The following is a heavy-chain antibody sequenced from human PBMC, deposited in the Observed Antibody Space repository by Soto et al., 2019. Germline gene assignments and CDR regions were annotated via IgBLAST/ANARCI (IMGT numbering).Heavy chain of an antibody. V-gene: IGHV3-30*18. CDR2: ISNDGSNK. Sequence: PGGSLRLSCAASGFRFSGYGMHWVRQAPGKGLEWLAAISNDGSNKYYGDSVKGRFTISRDNSKNTLYLQINSLRAEDTAVYYCAKDRECEHNNCWPQGSWGDGTQVTVSS. J-gene: IGHJ5*01. CDR1: GFRFSGYG. D-gene: IGHD2-21*01. CDR3: AKDRECEHNNCWPQGS.